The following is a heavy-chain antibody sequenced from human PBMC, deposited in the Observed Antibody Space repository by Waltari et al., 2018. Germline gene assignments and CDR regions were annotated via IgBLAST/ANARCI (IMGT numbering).Heavy chain of an antibody. J-gene: IGHJ4*02. CDR1: GGPFSSYA. V-gene: IGHV1-69*13. Sequence: QVPLVQSGAEVKKPGSSVKVSCQASGGPFSSYAISWVRQSPGQWLEWMGGIITIFGTANSAQKFKGRVTITADESTSTAYMELSSLRSEDTAVYYCARGETTVTTRPNYFDYWGQGTLVTVSS. CDR2: IITIFGTA. D-gene: IGHD4-17*01. CDR3: ARGETTVTTRPNYFDY.